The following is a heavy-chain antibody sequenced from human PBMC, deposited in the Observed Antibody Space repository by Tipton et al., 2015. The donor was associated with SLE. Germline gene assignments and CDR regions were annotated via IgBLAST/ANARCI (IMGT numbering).Heavy chain of an antibody. J-gene: IGHJ4*02. D-gene: IGHD2-15*01. CDR2: ISSSGTFI. CDR1: GFTFSTHS. Sequence: SLRLSCAASGFTFSTHSMNWVRQAPGKGLKCVSAISSSGTFIYYTDSVKGRFTVSRDNAQNSLYLQMNSLRAEDTAVYYCAREGDCIGGTCSYPGASWGQGTLVTVSS. V-gene: IGHV3-21*03. CDR3: AREGDCIGGTCSYPGAS.